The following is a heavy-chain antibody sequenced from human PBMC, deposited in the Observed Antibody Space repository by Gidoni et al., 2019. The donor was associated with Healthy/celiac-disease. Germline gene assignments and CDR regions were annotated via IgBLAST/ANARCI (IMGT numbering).Heavy chain of an antibody. CDR2: IYYSGST. Sequence: QLQLQASGPRLVKPSETLSLTCTVSGGSISSSSYYWGWIRQPPGKGLEWIGSIYYSGSTYYNPSLKSRVTISGDTSKNQCSLKLSSVTAADTAVYDGARLSPSPDYWGQGTLVTVSS. CDR1: GGSISSSSYY. J-gene: IGHJ4*02. V-gene: IGHV4-39*01. CDR3: ARLSPSPDY.